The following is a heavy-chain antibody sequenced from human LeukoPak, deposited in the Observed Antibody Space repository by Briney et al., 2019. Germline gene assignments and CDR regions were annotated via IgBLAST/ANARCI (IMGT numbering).Heavy chain of an antibody. V-gene: IGHV5-10-1*01. D-gene: IGHD4-23*01. CDR2: IDPSDSYT. J-gene: IGHJ4*02. CDR1: GYSFTNYW. CDR3: ARRELTPKRFFDF. Sequence: GESLKISCKGSGYSFTNYWIGWVRQMPGKGLEWMGRIDPSDSYTNYSPSFQGHVTISADKSISTAYLQWSSLKASDTAMYYCARRELTPKRFFDFWGQGTLVTVSS.